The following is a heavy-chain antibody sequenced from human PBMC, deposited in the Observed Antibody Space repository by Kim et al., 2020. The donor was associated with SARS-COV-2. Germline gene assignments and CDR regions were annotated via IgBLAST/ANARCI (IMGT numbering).Heavy chain of an antibody. V-gene: IGHV3-33*06. J-gene: IGHJ4*02. CDR3: AKGGYYGSGSPFDY. Sequence: ADSVKGRFTISRDNSKDTLYLQMTSLRAEDTAVYYCAKGGYYGSGSPFDYWGQGTLVTVSS. D-gene: IGHD3-10*01.